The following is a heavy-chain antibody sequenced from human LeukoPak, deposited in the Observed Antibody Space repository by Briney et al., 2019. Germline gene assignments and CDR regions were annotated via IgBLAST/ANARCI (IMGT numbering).Heavy chain of an antibody. V-gene: IGHV4-59*01. J-gene: IGHJ2*01. D-gene: IGHD6-13*01. CDR2: IYYSGST. CDR1: GGSISSDY. CDR3: ARGGSSWYVGYFDL. Sequence: NPSETLSLTCTVSGGSISSDYWSWIRQPPGKGLEWIGYIYYSGSTNYNPSLKSRVTISVDTSKNQFSLKLTSVTTADTAVYYCARGGSSWYVGYFDLWGGGTLVTVSS.